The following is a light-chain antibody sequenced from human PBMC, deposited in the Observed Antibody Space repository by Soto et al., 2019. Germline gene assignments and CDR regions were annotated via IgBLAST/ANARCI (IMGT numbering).Light chain of an antibody. V-gene: IGKV3-15*01. CDR2: DAS. Sequence: EIVLTGAPATLYVSPGERATLSCRASQSVSRTLARYQQKPGQAPRLLIYDASTRATGIPARFSGSGSGTEFTLTISSLQSEDFAVYYCQQFNNWPRTFGQGTKVDIK. J-gene: IGKJ1*01. CDR3: QQFNNWPRT. CDR1: QSVSRT.